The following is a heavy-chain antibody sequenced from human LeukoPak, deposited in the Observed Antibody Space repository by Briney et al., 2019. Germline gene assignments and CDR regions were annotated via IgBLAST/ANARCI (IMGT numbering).Heavy chain of an antibody. CDR2: ISVGGGDT. CDR3: AKLNLGEMAYFDS. J-gene: IGHJ4*02. Sequence: ETLSLTCAVYGGSFSGYYWSWIRQPPGKGLEWVSSISVGGGDTFASDSVKGRFTITRENSKNTLYLQMTGLRVEDTAVYFCAKLNLGEMAYFDSWGQGTLVTVSS. D-gene: IGHD3-16*01. V-gene: IGHV3-23*01. CDR1: GGSFSGYY.